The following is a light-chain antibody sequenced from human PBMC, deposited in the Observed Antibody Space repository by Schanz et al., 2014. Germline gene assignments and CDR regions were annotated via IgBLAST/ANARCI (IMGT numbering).Light chain of an antibody. J-gene: IGKJ1*01. Sequence: EIVMTQSPATLSVSPGERATLSCRASHSVSSYLALYQQKPGQAPRLLIYGASTRATGIPARFSGSGSGTDFTLTISRLEPEDFAVYYCQQYNNWLWAFGQGTKVEIK. CDR2: GAS. V-gene: IGKV3-15*01. CDR1: HSVSSY. CDR3: QQYNNWLWA.